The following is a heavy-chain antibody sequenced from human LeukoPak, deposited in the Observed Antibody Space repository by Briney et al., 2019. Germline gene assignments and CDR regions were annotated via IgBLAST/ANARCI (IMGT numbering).Heavy chain of an antibody. CDR1: GFTFSSYW. CDR2: IKQDGSEK. D-gene: IGHD2-2*01. V-gene: IGHV3-7*01. CDR3: ARDYCSSTSCYFDP. J-gene: IGHJ5*02. Sequence: GGSLRLSCAASGFTFSSYWMSWVRQAPGKGLEWVANIKQDGSEKYYVDSVKGRFTISRDNAKNSLYLQMNSLRAEDTAVYYCARDYCSSTSCYFDPWGQGTLVTVSS.